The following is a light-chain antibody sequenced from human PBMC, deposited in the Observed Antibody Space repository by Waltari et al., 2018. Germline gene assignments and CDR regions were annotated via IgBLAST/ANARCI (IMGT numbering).Light chain of an antibody. CDR3: QQTYKSPPT. CDR1: HYIANF. J-gene: IGKJ3*01. V-gene: IGKV1-39*01. Sequence: DVLVTQSPSSLSASVGDRVTITCRASHYIANFLNWYQHMPGKAPRLLIHDACTLQPGVPPRLSGSTSGTDFILTIDNLHPEDFATYYCQQTYKSPPTFGPGTKVDV. CDR2: DAC.